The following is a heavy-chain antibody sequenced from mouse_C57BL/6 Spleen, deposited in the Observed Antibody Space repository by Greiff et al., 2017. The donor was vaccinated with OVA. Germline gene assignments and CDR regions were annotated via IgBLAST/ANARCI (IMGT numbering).Heavy chain of an antibody. V-gene: IGHV1-59*01. J-gene: IGHJ4*01. CDR3: ARDGDPMDY. CDR1: GYTFTSYW. Sequence: QVQLQQPGAELVRPGTSVKLSCKASGYTFTSYWMHWVKQRPGQGLEWIGVIDPSDSYTNYNQKFKGKATLTVDTSSSPAYMQLSSLTSEDSAVYYCARDGDPMDYWGQGTSVTVSS. CDR2: IDPSDSYT.